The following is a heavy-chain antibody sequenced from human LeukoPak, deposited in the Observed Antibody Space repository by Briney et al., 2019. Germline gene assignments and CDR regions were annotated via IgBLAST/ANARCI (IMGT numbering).Heavy chain of an antibody. J-gene: IGHJ2*01. Sequence: SETLSLTCAVYGGSFSGYYWSWIRQPPGKGLEWIGEINHSGSTNYNPSLKSRVTISVDTSKNQFSLKLSSVTAADTAVYYCAKTGELYYDILTGYAGWYFDLWGRGTLVTVSS. D-gene: IGHD3-9*01. CDR1: GGSFSGYY. CDR2: INHSGST. V-gene: IGHV4-34*01. CDR3: AKTGELYYDILTGYAGWYFDL.